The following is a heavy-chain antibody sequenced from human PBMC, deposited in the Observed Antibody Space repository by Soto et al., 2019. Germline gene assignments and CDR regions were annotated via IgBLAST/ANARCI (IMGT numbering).Heavy chain of an antibody. CDR3: ARGPEGAAFDY. CDR2: INHSGST. CDR1: GGSFSGYY. J-gene: IGHJ4*02. Sequence: PSETLSLTCAVYGGSFSGYYWTWIRQPPGTGLEWIGEINHSGSTNYNPSLKSRVTISVDTSKNQFSLKLTSVTAADTAVYYCARGPEGAAFDYWGQGTLVTVSS. D-gene: IGHD1-26*01. V-gene: IGHV4-34*01.